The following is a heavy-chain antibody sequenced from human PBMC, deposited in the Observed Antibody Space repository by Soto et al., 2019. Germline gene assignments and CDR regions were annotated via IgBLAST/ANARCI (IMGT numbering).Heavy chain of an antibody. V-gene: IGHV4-4*02. J-gene: IGHJ4*02. D-gene: IGHD2-2*01. CDR2: IYHSGST. CDR3: ARVCSSTSCYSY. Sequence: QVQLQESGPGLVKPSGTLSLTCAVSGGSISSSNWWSWVRQPPGKGLEWIGEIYHSGSTNYNPSPKSPVAISVDKSKHHFSLKLSSVTAADTAVYYCARVCSSTSCYSYWGQGTLVTVSS. CDR1: GGSISSSNW.